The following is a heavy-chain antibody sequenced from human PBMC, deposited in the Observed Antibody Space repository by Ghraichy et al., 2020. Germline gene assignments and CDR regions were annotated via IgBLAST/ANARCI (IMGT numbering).Heavy chain of an antibody. J-gene: IGHJ6*02. CDR2: IYYSGST. Sequence: SETLSLTCTVSGGSISSYYWSWIRQPPGKGLEWIGYIYYSGSTNYNPSLKSRVTISVDTSKNQFSLKLSSVTAADTAVYYCARINGVVSGTGWFYYYYGMDVWGQGTTVTVSS. CDR3: ARINGVVSGTGWFYYYYGMDV. CDR1: GGSISSYY. V-gene: IGHV4-59*01. D-gene: IGHD6-19*01.